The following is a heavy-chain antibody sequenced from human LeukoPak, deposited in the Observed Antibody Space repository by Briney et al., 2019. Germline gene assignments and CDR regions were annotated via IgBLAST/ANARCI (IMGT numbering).Heavy chain of an antibody. CDR3: ASQPIAAAGSRGDY. Sequence: GGSLRLSCAASGFTFSSYWMSWVRQAPGKGLEGVANIKQDGSEKYYVDSVKGRFTISRDNAKNSLYLQMNSLRAEDTAVDYCASQPIAAAGSRGDYWGQGTLVTVSS. D-gene: IGHD6-13*01. CDR1: GFTFSSYW. V-gene: IGHV3-7*03. CDR2: IKQDGSEK. J-gene: IGHJ4*02.